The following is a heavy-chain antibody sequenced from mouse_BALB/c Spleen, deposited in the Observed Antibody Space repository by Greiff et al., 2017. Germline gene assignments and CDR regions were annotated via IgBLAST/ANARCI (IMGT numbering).Heavy chain of an antibody. CDR3: ARRDDGYFYAMDY. Sequence: QVQLQQSGAELVMPGASVKMSCKASGYTFTDYWMHWVKQRPGQGLEWIGAIDTSDSYTSYNQKFKGKATLTVDESSSTAYMQLSSLTSEDSAVYYCARRDDGYFYAMDYWGQGTSVTVSS. CDR2: IDTSDSYT. CDR1: GYTFTDYW. V-gene: IGHV1-69*01. J-gene: IGHJ4*01. D-gene: IGHD2-3*01.